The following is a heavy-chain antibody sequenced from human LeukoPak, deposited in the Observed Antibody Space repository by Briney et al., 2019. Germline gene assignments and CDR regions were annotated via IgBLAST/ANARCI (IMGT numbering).Heavy chain of an antibody. CDR3: ARVVPCGGDCYSDY. V-gene: IGHV3-21*01. D-gene: IGHD2-21*02. J-gene: IGHJ4*02. CDR1: GFTFSSYA. CDR2: ISSSSSYI. Sequence: KTGGSLRLSCAASGFTFSSYAMSWVRQAPGMGLEWVSSISSSSSYIYYADSVKGRFTISRDNAKNSLYLQMNSLRAEDTALYYCARVVPCGGDCYSDYWGQGTLVTVSS.